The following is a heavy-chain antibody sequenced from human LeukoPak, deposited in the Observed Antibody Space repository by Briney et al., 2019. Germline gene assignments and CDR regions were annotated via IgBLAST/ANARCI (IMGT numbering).Heavy chain of an antibody. CDR2: LCSGGST. CDR3: ARKVGYGYALDY. D-gene: IGHD5-18*01. Sequence: GGSLRLSCAVSGFTVSSNCMTWVRPAPGMGLERVSVLCSGGSTYYADSVKGRFTISTDNSKNTLYLQMNSLRAEDTAVYYCARKVGYGYALDYWGQGTLVTVSS. V-gene: IGHV3-53*01. J-gene: IGHJ4*02. CDR1: GFTVSSNC.